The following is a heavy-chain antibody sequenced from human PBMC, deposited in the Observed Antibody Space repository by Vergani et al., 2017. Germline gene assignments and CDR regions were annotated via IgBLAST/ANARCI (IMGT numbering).Heavy chain of an antibody. CDR2: ISWNSGAV. V-gene: IGHV3-9*01. J-gene: IGHJ3*01. Sequence: EVDLVESGGGLAQPGGSLRLSCEASGITFWKFGMHWVRQGPGKGLEWVSGISWNSGAVDYADSVRGRCTISRDNAKNSLFLEMNRLRFEDTAVYFCTKGSVYYHDSAGHGYGPYTGFDLWGEGTLVAVSS. CDR3: TKGSVYYHDSAGHGYGPYTGFDL. CDR1: GITFWKFG. D-gene: IGHD5-12*01.